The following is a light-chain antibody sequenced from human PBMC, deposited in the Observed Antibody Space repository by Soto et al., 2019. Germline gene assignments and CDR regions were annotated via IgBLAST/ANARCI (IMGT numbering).Light chain of an antibody. CDR2: GAS. Sequence: EILFTPSPAPPSVSPVESAPPSCKASQSLNTDLAWYQQKPGQAPRLLLYGASTRATGTPTRFSGSGSGTEFTLTISSLQSEDFAIYYCQQYKSWPPITFGQGTRLEIK. V-gene: IGKV3-15*01. CDR3: QQYKSWPPIT. CDR1: QSLNTD. J-gene: IGKJ5*01.